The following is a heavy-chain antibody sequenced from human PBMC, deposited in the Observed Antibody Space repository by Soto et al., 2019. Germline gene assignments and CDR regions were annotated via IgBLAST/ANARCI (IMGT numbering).Heavy chain of an antibody. CDR3: ARDNYDYVWGSYRLSY. D-gene: IGHD3-16*02. CDR1: GFTFSSYW. Sequence: PGGSLRLSCAASGFTFSSYWMHWVRQAPGKGLVWVSRINSDGSVTNYADSVKGRFTISRDNAKNTLYLQMNSLRAEDTAVYYCARDNYDYVWGSYRLSYWGQGTLVTVSS. CDR2: INSDGSVT. V-gene: IGHV3-74*01. J-gene: IGHJ4*02.